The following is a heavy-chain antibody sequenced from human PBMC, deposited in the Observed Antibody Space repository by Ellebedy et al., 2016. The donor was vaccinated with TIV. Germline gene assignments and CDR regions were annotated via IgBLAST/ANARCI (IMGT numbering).Heavy chain of an antibody. D-gene: IGHD6-19*01. J-gene: IGHJ4*02. V-gene: IGHV3-74*01. CDR2: INRDGSSA. CDR1: GFNFNIYW. CDR3: ARGGRDQWLIDY. Sequence: PGGSLRLSCAASGFNFNIYWIHWVRQAPGKGLVWLSRINRDGSSANYADSVKGRFSISRDNSKNTLYVQMNSLRAEDTAVYYCARGGRDQWLIDYWGQGTLVTVSS.